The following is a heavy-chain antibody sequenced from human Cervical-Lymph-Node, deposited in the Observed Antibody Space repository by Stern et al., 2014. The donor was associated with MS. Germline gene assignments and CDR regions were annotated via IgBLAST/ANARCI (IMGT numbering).Heavy chain of an antibody. CDR2: VYYSGAT. V-gene: IGHV4-39*01. J-gene: IGHJ4*02. CDR3: AKHACTGAACPFDL. CDR1: GDSISSYTHY. D-gene: IGHD2-8*02. Sequence: QVQLQESGPGLVKPSETLSLTCAVSGDSISSYTHYWAWIRQPPGKGLEWIGSVYYSGATYYNPSLKSPVTISVTTPKNHFSLGLNSVTAADTAVYYCAKHACTGAACPFDLWGQGTLVTVSS.